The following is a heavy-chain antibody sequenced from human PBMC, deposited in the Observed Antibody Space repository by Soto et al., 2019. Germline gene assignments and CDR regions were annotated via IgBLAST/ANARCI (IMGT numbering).Heavy chain of an antibody. J-gene: IGHJ4*02. CDR2: ISAYNGNT. D-gene: IGHD3-22*01. CDR3: AKRAMIVGQYYFDY. Sequence: QVQLVQSGAEVKKPGASVKVSCKASGYTFNRFGISWVRQAPGQGLEWMGWISAYNGNTYYAQKFQGRVTMTTDTSTSTAYMELRSLRSDDTAVYYCAKRAMIVGQYYFDYWGQGTLVTVSS. V-gene: IGHV1-18*01. CDR1: GYTFNRFG.